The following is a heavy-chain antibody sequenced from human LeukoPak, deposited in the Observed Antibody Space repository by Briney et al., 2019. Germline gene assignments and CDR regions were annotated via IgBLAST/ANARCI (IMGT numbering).Heavy chain of an antibody. CDR2: INHSGSN. V-gene: IGHV4-30-2*01. CDR1: GDSITSGDYY. Sequence: PSKTLSLTCIVSGDSITSGDYYWSWIRQPPGKGLEWIGCINHSGSNYNNPSLKSRVTISMDTSKNQFSLKLSSVTAADTAVYYCARHEWVAGNWFDPWGQGTLVTVSS. D-gene: IGHD1-26*01. J-gene: IGHJ5*02. CDR3: ARHEWVAGNWFDP.